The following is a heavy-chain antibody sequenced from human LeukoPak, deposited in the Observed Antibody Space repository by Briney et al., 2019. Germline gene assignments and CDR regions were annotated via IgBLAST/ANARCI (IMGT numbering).Heavy chain of an antibody. CDR3: ARVGPEMATIGNWFDP. D-gene: IGHD5-24*01. V-gene: IGHV1-69*04. J-gene: IGHJ5*02. CDR1: GGTFSSYA. CDR2: IIPILGIA. Sequence: ASVKVSCKASGGTFSSYAISWVRQAPGQGLEWMGRIIPILGIANYAQKFQGRVTITADKSTSTAYMELSSLRSEDTAVYYCARVGPEMATIGNWFDPWGQGTLVTVSS.